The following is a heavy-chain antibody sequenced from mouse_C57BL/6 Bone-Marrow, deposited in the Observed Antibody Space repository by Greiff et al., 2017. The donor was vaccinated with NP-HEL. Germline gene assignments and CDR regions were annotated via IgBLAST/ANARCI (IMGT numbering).Heavy chain of an antibody. CDR2: ISYDGSN. J-gene: IGHJ4*01. CDR1: GYSITSGYY. Sequence: EVKVEESGPGLVKPSQSLSLTCSVTGYSITSGYYWNWIRQFPGNKLEWMGYISYDGSNNYNPSLKNRISITRDTSKNQFFLKLNSVTTEDTATYYCALYYYGSYYYAMDYWGQGTSVTVSS. D-gene: IGHD1-1*01. CDR3: ALYYYGSYYYAMDY. V-gene: IGHV3-6*01.